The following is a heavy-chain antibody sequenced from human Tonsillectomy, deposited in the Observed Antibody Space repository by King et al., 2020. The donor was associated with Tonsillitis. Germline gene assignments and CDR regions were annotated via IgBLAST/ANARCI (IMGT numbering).Heavy chain of an antibody. CDR2: IYYSGST. D-gene: IGHD1-26*01. CDR3: AGWELLPRYYFDY. Sequence: QLQLQESGPGLVKPSETLSLTCTVSGGSISSSSYHWGWIRQPPGKGLEWIGSIYYSGSTYYNPSLKSRVTISVDTSKNQFSLKLSSVTAADTAVYYCAGWELLPRYYFDYWGQGTLVTVSS. CDR1: GGSISSSSYH. V-gene: IGHV4-39*01. J-gene: IGHJ4*02.